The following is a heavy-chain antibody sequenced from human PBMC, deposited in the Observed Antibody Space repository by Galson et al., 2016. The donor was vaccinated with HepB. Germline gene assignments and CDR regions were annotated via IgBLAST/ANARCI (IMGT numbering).Heavy chain of an antibody. Sequence: SLRLSCAASGFTFRSYAMSWVRQAPGKGLEWVSAISSSGDSTYYADSVKGRFTISRDNSKNTLYLQMNSLRAEDTAVYFCAKDWGFWNYDSSGTLDYWGQGTLVTVSS. CDR1: GFTFRSYA. CDR2: ISSSGDST. V-gene: IGHV3-23*01. J-gene: IGHJ4*02. D-gene: IGHD3-22*01. CDR3: AKDWGFWNYDSSGTLDY.